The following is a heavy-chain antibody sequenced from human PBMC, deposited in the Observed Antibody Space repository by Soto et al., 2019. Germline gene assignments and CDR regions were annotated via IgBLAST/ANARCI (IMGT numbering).Heavy chain of an antibody. V-gene: IGHV4-30-4*01. CDR2: IYYSGST. Sequence: PSLPMSLPRTVADGYIVSGDYYWSWIRQPPGKGLEWIGYIYYSGSTYYNPSLKSRVTISVDTSKNQFSLKLSSVTAADTAVCYCARVGYDITCRNWGQGTMVTVSS. D-gene: IGHD3-22*01. J-gene: IGHJ3*01. CDR1: DGYIVSGDYY. CDR3: ARVGYDITCRN.